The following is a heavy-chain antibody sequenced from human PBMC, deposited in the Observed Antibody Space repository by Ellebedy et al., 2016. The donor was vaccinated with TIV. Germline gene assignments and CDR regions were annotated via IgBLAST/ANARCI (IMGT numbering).Heavy chain of an antibody. CDR1: GFTFSTYW. D-gene: IGHD2-2*01. J-gene: IGHJ4*02. CDR3: ARSRYCSSASRGFLEY. Sequence: GESLKISCAASGFTFSTYWMTWVRQAPGKGLEWVANIKQDGSDNYYVDSVKGRFTISIDNAKNSLYLQMNSRRAEDTAVYYCARSRYCSSASRGFLEYWGQGALVTVSS. V-gene: IGHV3-7*03. CDR2: IKQDGSDN.